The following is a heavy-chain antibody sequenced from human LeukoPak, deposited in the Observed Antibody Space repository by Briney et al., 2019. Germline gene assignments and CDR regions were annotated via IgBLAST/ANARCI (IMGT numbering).Heavy chain of an antibody. CDR1: GFTFSTYW. V-gene: IGHV3-7*01. Sequence: GGSLRLSCAASGFTFSTYWMAWVRQAPGKGLEWVANIKGDESAKHQADSVKGRFTISRDNAQNSVYLQMTSLRGEDTAVYYCARDVGGSLDYWGQGTLVTVSS. J-gene: IGHJ4*02. D-gene: IGHD1-26*01. CDR3: ARDVGGSLDY. CDR2: IKGDESAK.